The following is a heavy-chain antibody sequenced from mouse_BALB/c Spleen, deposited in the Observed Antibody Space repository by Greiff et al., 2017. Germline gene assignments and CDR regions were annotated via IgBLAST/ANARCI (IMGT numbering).Heavy chain of an antibody. CDR3: ANHYYGYGFAY. CDR2: ISYSGST. J-gene: IGHJ3*01. D-gene: IGHD1-2*01. CDR1: GYSITSDYA. V-gene: IGHV3-2*02. Sequence: VQLKESGPGLVKPSQSLSLTCTVTGYSITSDYAWNWIRQFPGNKLEWMGYISYSGSTSYNPSLKSRISITRDTSKNQFFLQLNSVTTEDTATYYCANHYYGYGFAYWGQGTLVTVSA.